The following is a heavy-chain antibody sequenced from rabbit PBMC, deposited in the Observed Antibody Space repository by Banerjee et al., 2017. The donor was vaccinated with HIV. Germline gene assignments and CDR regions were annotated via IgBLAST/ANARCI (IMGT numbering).Heavy chain of an antibody. Sequence: QEQLEESGGDLVKPEGSLTLTCTASGFSFSSSYYMCWVRQAPGKGLEWIACIDAGDGHTYYARWAKGRFTISKTSSTTVTLQMTSLTAADTATYFCARYDDSDYYFNLWGPGTLVTVS. J-gene: IGHJ4*01. CDR2: IDAGDGHT. D-gene: IGHD4-2*01. CDR1: GFSFSSSYY. V-gene: IGHV1S45*01. CDR3: ARYDDSDYYFNL.